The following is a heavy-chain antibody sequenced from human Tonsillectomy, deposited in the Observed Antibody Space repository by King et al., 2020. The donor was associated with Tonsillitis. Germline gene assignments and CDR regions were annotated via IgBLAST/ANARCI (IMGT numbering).Heavy chain of an antibody. CDR1: TFAFSTNG. V-gene: IGHV3-30*02. D-gene: IGHD1-1*01. J-gene: IGHJ3*02. CDR2: IRGDETNQ. CDR3: ANVPQPLEPLDI. Sequence: VQLVQSGGGVVQPGGSLRLSCAASTFAFSTNGMHWVRQAPGKGLEWVAFIRGDETNQYYADSVTGRFTISRDNSKNTLNLQMNSLTAEDTAVYYCANVPQPLEPLDIWGQGTIVTVSS.